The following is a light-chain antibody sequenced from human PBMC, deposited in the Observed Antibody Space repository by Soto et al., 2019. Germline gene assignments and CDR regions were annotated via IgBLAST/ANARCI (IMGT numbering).Light chain of an antibody. CDR1: SSDVGGYNY. Sequence: QXALTQPASVSGSPVQSITISCTGTSSDVGGYNYVSWYQQHPGKAPKLMIYDVSNRPSGVSNRFSGSKSGNTASLTISGLQAEDEADYYCSSYTSSSISYVFGTGTKVTVL. CDR2: DVS. CDR3: SSYTSSSISYV. J-gene: IGLJ1*01. V-gene: IGLV2-14*01.